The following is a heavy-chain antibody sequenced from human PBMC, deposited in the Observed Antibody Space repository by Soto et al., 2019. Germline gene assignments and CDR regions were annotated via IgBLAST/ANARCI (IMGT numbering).Heavy chain of an antibody. CDR3: ARPQYDFLTHSYTNYIVS. CDR1: GYTFTNYG. D-gene: IGHD3-9*01. Sequence: ASVKVSCKASGYTFTNYGLTWVRQAPGQGPEWVGWISAYNGNTHYAQKLQGRVAMTTDTSTSTAYMELRSLSSDGTAVYYCARPQYDFLTHSYTNYIVSRGPGTPVTVSS. J-gene: IGHJ5*01. V-gene: IGHV1-18*01. CDR2: ISAYNGNT.